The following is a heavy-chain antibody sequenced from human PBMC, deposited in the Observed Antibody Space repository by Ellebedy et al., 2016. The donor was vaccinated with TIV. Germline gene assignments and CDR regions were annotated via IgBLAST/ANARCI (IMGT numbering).Heavy chain of an antibody. V-gene: IGHV4-39*01. Sequence: MPSETLSLTCTVSGGSIASGSSYWAWIRQPPGKGLAWVGNVYFSGSTNYNPSLKSRVTISVDTSKNQFSLKLTLVTAADTAVYYCVRHPTFGTLDYWGQGAQVTVSS. CDR2: VYFSGST. CDR1: GGSIASGSSY. D-gene: IGHD3-16*01. J-gene: IGHJ4*02. CDR3: VRHPTFGTLDY.